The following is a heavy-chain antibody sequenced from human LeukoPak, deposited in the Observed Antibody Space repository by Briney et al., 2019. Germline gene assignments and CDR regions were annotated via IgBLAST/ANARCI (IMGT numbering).Heavy chain of an antibody. CDR2: DYYSGSS. D-gene: IGHD2-15*01. Sequence: SETLSLTCTVSGGSITDYYWGWIRQPPGKGLEWIGYDYYSGSSNYNPSLKSRVTISVDTSKNQFSLKMSSVTAADTAVYYCARGEDIVVVNPWGQGTLVTVSS. CDR3: ARGEDIVVVNP. CDR1: GGSITDYY. V-gene: IGHV4-59*01. J-gene: IGHJ5*02.